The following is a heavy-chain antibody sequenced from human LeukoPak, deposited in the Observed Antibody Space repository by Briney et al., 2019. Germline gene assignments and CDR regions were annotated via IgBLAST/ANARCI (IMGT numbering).Heavy chain of an antibody. V-gene: IGHV5-51*01. J-gene: IGHJ5*02. CDR3: ARLNYYDSSGYESNWLDP. Sequence: GESLKISCKGSGYSFTSYWIGWVRQMPGKGLEWMGIIYPGDSDTRYSPSFQGQVTISADKSISTAYLQWSSLKASDTAMYYCARLNYYDSSGYESNWLDPWGQGTLVTVSS. CDR1: GYSFTSYW. CDR2: IYPGDSDT. D-gene: IGHD3-22*01.